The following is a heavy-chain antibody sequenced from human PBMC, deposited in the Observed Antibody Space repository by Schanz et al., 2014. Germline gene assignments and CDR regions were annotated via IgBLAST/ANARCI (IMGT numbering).Heavy chain of an antibody. V-gene: IGHV4-34*06. Sequence: QVQLQQWGAGLLKPSETLSLTCAVYGGSFSGYYWSWIRQPPGKGLEWIAEINHGGSANYNPSLKSGATITLAPPKNQFPRTLASLTAADTAVYYCALRERPYGPFASWGQGALVTVSS. CDR3: ALRERPYGPFAS. CDR2: INHGGSA. CDR1: GGSFSGYY. D-gene: IGHD3-10*01. J-gene: IGHJ4*02.